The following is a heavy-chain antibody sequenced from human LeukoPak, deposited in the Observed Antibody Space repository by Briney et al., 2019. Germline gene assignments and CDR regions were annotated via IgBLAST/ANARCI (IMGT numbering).Heavy chain of an antibody. D-gene: IGHD4-23*01. V-gene: IGHV3-7*01. CDR2: IKQDGSEK. J-gene: IGHJ4*02. Sequence: GGSLRLSCAASGFTFSSYWMSWVRQAPGKGLEWVANIKQDGSEKYYVDSVKGRFTISRDNAKNSLYLQMNSLRDEDTAVYYCARGRWEQYYFDYWGQGTLVTVPS. CDR1: GFTFSSYW. CDR3: ARGRWEQYYFDY.